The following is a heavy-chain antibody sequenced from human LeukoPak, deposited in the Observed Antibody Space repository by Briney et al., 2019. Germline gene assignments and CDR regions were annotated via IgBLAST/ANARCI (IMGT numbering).Heavy chain of an antibody. J-gene: IGHJ4*02. Sequence: GGSLRLSCAASGXXFSSYAMSWVRQAPGKGLEWVSAISGSGGSTYYADSVKGRFTISRDNSKNTLYLQMNSLRAEDTAVYYCAKCTMVRGADYWGQGTLVTVSS. CDR1: GXXFSSYA. V-gene: IGHV3-23*01. D-gene: IGHD3-10*01. CDR2: ISGSGGST. CDR3: AKCTMVRGADY.